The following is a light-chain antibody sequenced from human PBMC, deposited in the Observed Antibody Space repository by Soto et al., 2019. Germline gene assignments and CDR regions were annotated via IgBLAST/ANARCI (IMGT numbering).Light chain of an antibody. CDR3: CSYAGSSTV. CDR1: SSDVGSYNL. V-gene: IGLV2-23*03. Sequence: QSALTQPASVSGSPGQSITISCTGTSSDVGSYNLVSWYQQHPGKAPKLMIYEGNKRPSGVSNRFSGSKSGNTASLTISGLQAEDEADYYCCSYAGSSTVFRTGTKLTVL. CDR2: EGN. J-gene: IGLJ1*01.